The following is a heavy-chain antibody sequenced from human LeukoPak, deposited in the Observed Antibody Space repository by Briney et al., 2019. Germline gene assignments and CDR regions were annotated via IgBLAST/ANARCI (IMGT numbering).Heavy chain of an antibody. CDR2: VYHSVST. CDR1: GGSISSSYW. D-gene: IGHD6-13*01. Sequence: SETLSLTCAVSGGSISSSYWWSWVRQPPGKGLEWIGEVYHSVSTNYYPSLKSRVTISIEKSKNQFSLTLSSVTAADTAVYYCARTHSSRYNWFDPWGQGTLVTVSS. J-gene: IGHJ5*02. V-gene: IGHV4-4*02. CDR3: ARTHSSRYNWFDP.